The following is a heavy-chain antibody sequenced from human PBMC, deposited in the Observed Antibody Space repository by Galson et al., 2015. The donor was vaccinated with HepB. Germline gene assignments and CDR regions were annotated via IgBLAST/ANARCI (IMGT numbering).Heavy chain of an antibody. D-gene: IGHD2-15*01. V-gene: IGHV3-9*01. CDR2: INWNGDTI. J-gene: IGHJ4*02. CDR1: GFIFDHYA. CDR3: VKDRGSGGHYFEH. Sequence: SLRLSCAASGFIFDHYAMHWVRQVPGKGLEWVSGINWNGDTIEYAHSVEGRFTISRDTAKDSLILQMTSLRVEDAGLYYCVKDRGSGGHYFEHWGQGTLVTVSS.